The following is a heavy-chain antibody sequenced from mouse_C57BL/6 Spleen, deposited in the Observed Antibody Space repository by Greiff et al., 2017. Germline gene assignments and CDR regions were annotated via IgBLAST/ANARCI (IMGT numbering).Heavy chain of an antibody. V-gene: IGHV6-6*01. J-gene: IGHJ1*03. CDR1: GFTFSDAW. CDR2: IRNKANNHAT. Sequence: EVQLVESGGGLVQPGGSMKLSCAASGFTFSDAWMDWVRQSPEKGLEWVAEIRNKANNHATYYAESVKGRFTISRDDSKSSVYLQMNSLRAEDTGIYYCTRQAYYSNYGYFDVWGTGTTVTVSS. CDR3: TRQAYYSNYGYFDV. D-gene: IGHD2-5*01.